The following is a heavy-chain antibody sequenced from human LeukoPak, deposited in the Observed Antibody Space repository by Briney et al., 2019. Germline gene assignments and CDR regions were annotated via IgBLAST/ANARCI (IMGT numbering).Heavy chain of an antibody. J-gene: IGHJ4*02. Sequence: GESLKISCQGSGYSFTSSWIGWVRQMPGKGLEWMGVIYPGDSDTRYSPSFQGQVTISADKSISTAYLQWSSLKASDTAMYYCARFSVGGTYYPNYWGQGTLVSVSS. D-gene: IGHD1-26*01. V-gene: IGHV5-51*01. CDR3: ARFSVGGTYYPNY. CDR2: IYPGDSDT. CDR1: GYSFTSSW.